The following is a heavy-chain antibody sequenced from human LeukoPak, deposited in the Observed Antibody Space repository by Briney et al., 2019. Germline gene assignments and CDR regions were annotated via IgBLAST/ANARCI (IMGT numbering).Heavy chain of an antibody. J-gene: IGHJ4*02. CDR1: GFTFSNYS. Sequence: GGSLRLSCAASGFTFSNYSMNWVRQAPGKGLEWVSYISSSSSTIYYADSVKGRFTISRDNAKNSLYLQMNSLRAEDTAVYYCARDRDSSGWYGDFDYWGQGTLVTVSS. D-gene: IGHD6-19*01. CDR2: ISSSSSTI. V-gene: IGHV3-48*04. CDR3: ARDRDSSGWYGDFDY.